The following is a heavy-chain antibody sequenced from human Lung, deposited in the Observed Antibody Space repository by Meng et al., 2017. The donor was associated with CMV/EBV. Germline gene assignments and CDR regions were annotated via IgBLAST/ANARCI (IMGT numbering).Heavy chain of an antibody. D-gene: IGHD1-1*01. J-gene: IGHJ4*02. Sequence: QLQLQASGPGLVRPSETLSLTCSVSGGSISSSTYSWAWIRQPPGKGLEWIGSLYDSGSTYYHPSLKSRVTISVDTSKTYFSLKLRSVTAADTAVYYCARDLEYWGQGTLVTVSS. V-gene: IGHV4-39*07. CDR1: GGSISSSTYS. CDR2: LYDSGST. CDR3: ARDLEY.